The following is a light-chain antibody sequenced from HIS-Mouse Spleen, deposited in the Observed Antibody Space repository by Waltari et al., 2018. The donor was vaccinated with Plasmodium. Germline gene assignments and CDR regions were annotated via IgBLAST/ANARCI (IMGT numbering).Light chain of an antibody. CDR1: QSVSSY. V-gene: IGKV3-11*01. Sequence: LLPHSPSPLSLSPGVTATLSCRASQSVSSYLAWYQQKPGQAPRLLIYDASNRATGIPARFSGSGSGTDFTLTISSLEPEDFAVYYCQQRSNWPITFGQGTRLEIK. CDR2: DAS. J-gene: IGKJ5*01. CDR3: QQRSNWPIT.